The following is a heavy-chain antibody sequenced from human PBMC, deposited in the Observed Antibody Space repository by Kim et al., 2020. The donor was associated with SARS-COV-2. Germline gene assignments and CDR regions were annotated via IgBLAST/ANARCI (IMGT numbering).Heavy chain of an antibody. D-gene: IGHD3-22*01. Sequence: SETLSLTCTVSGGSISSGGYYWSWICQHPGKGLEWIGYIYYSGSTYYNPSLKSRVTISVDTSKNQFSLKLSSVTAADTAVYYCASSYDSSGYYSNWFDPWGQGTLVTVSS. J-gene: IGHJ5*02. CDR3: ASSYDSSGYYSNWFDP. V-gene: IGHV4-31*03. CDR1: GGSISSGGYY. CDR2: IYYSGST.